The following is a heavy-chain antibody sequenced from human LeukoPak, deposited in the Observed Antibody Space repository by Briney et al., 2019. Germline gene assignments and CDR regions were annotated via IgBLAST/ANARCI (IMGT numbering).Heavy chain of an antibody. CDR2: ISYDGSNK. J-gene: IGHJ4*02. V-gene: IGHV3-30-3*01. Sequence: HPGGSLRLSCAASGFTFSSYAMHWVRQAPGKGLEWVAVISYDGSNKFYADSVKGRFTISRDNSKNTLYLQMNSLRAEDTAVYYCARGHGTPTILYYFDYWGQGTLVTVSS. D-gene: IGHD2-15*01. CDR1: GFTFSSYA. CDR3: ARGHGTPTILYYFDY.